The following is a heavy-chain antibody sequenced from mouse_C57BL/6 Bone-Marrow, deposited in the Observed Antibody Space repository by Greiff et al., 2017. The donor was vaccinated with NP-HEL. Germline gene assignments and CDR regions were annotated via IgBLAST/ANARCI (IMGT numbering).Heavy chain of an antibody. CDR2: IDPNSGGT. CDR3: ARVYDGYLYYAMDY. V-gene: IGHV1-72*01. D-gene: IGHD2-3*01. CDR1: GYTFTSYW. Sequence: VQLQQPGAELVKPGASVKLSCKASGYTFTSYWMHWVKQRPGRGLEWIGRIDPNSGGTKYTEKLKSKATLTVDKPSSTAYRQLSSLTSEDSAVYYCARVYDGYLYYAMDYWGQGTSVTVSS. J-gene: IGHJ4*01.